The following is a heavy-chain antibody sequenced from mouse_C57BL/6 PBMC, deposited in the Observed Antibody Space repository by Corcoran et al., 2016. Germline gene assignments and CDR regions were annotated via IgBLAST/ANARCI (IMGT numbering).Heavy chain of an antibody. CDR3: AITTVVADY. V-gene: IGHV1-26*01. Sequence: EVQLQQSGPELVKPGASVKISCEASGYTFTDYYMNWVKQSHGKSLEWIGDINPNNGGTSYNQKFKGKATLTVDKSSSTAYMELRSLTSEDSAVYYCAITTVVADYWGQGTTLTVSS. CDR1: GYTFTDYY. CDR2: INPNNGGT. J-gene: IGHJ2*01. D-gene: IGHD1-1*01.